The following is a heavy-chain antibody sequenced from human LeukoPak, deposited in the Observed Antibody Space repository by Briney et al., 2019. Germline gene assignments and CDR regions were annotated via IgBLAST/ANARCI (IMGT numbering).Heavy chain of an antibody. D-gene: IGHD2-2*01. CDR2: FYRGGDT. Sequence: GGSLRLSCAVSGLTVSSNYMSCVRQAPGKGLEWVSVFYRGGDTYYEDSVKGRFTISRDSSKNTLDLQMNNLRAEDTAVYYCARVIRSAIVVVPPPPNAFDIWGQGTVVTVSS. J-gene: IGHJ3*02. V-gene: IGHV3-53*01. CDR3: ARVIRSAIVVVPPPPNAFDI. CDR1: GLTVSSNY.